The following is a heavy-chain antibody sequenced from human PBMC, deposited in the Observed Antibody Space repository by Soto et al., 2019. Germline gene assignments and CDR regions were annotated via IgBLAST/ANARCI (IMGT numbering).Heavy chain of an antibody. J-gene: IGHJ5*02. CDR1: GGSLSGYF. Sequence: SETLSLTCVVSGGSLSGYFWSWIRQPPGMALEWIGEINHIGSINYNPSLKSRVTMSVDTSKNQFSLTLNSVTAADTAIYYCARVARSGWFDPWGQGTLVTVSS. D-gene: IGHD3-10*01. V-gene: IGHV4-34*01. CDR3: ARVARSGWFDP. CDR2: INHIGSI.